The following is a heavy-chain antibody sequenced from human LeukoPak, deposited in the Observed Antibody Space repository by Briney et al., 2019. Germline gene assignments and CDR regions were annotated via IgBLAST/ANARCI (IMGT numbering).Heavy chain of an antibody. D-gene: IGHD4-23*01. Sequence: GGSLRLSCAASGFTFSSYSMNWVRQAQGKGLEWVSSISSSSSYIYYADSVKGRFTISRDNAKNSLYLQMNSLRAEDTAVYYCARIDYGGNSGNFQHWGQGTLVTVSS. CDR1: GFTFSSYS. CDR2: ISSSSSYI. CDR3: ARIDYGGNSGNFQH. J-gene: IGHJ1*01. V-gene: IGHV3-21*01.